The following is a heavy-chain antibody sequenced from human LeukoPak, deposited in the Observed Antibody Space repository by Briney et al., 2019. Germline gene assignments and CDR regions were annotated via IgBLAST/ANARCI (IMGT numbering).Heavy chain of an antibody. V-gene: IGHV3-11*01. CDR1: GFTFSDYY. CDR2: ISSSGSTI. D-gene: IGHD1-14*01. J-gene: IGHJ2*01. Sequence: PGGSLRLSCAASGFTFSDYYMSWIRQAPGEGLEWVSYISSSGSTIYYADSVKGRFTISRDNVRNSLYLQMNSLRAEDTAVYYCARGLSANRYWYFDLWGRGTLVTVSS. CDR3: ARGLSANRYWYFDL.